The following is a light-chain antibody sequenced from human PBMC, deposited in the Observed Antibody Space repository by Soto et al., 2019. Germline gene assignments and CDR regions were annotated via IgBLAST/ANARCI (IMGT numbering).Light chain of an antibody. J-gene: IGKJ4*01. CDR1: QTINSN. CDR3: QQSYSTPLT. CDR2: AIS. Sequence: DIQMTQSPSSLSASVGDRVTITCRASQTINSNLNWYQQKPGKAPKLLIYAISGLQSGDPSKFSGGGSGTNFTLAITSLQHEDFATYYCQQSYSTPLTFGGGTEVEIK. V-gene: IGKV1-39*01.